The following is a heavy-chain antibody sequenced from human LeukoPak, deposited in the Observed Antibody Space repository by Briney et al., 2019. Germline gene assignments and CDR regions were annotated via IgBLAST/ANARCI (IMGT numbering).Heavy chain of an antibody. CDR2: IYYSGSP. CDR1: GGSISSSSYY. CDR3: ARHVSSSWYNWFDP. Sequence: SETLSLTCTVSGGSISSSSYYWGWLRQPPGTGLEWIGSIYYSGSPYYNPSLKSRITISVDTSKNQFSLKLSSVTAADTAVYYCARHVSSSWYNWFDPWGQGTLVTVSS. J-gene: IGHJ5*02. V-gene: IGHV4-39*01. D-gene: IGHD6-13*01.